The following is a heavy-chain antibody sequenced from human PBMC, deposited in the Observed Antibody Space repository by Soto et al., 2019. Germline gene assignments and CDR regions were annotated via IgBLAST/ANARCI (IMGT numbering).Heavy chain of an antibody. J-gene: IGHJ1*01. CDR3: ARARPKVRGSDPPEYFQY. V-gene: IGHV1-3*01. D-gene: IGHD2-21*02. CDR1: AYTGTRNI. Sequence: CKSAAYTGTRNITNYAVQVPGKRLEWMGWIHAGNGNTKYSQKFQGRVTITRDTSASTAYMELSSLRSEDTAVYYCARARPKVRGSDPPEYFQYWGQGTLVTVYS. CDR2: IHAGNGNT.